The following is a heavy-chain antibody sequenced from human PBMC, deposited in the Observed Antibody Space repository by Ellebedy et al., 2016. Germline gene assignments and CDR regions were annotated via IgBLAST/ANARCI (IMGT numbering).Heavy chain of an antibody. CDR2: ISGSGGST. V-gene: IGHV3-23*01. J-gene: IGHJ5*02. Sequence: GESLKISXAASGFTFSSYAMSWVRQAPGKGLEWVSAISGSGGSTYYADSVKGRLTISRDNSKNTLYLQMNSLRAEDTAVYYCAKGGGSSWYVGWFDPWGQGTLVTVSS. CDR1: GFTFSSYA. CDR3: AKGGGSSWYVGWFDP. D-gene: IGHD6-13*01.